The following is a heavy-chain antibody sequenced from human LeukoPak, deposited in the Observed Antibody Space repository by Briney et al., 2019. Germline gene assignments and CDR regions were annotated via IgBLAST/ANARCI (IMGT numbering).Heavy chain of an antibody. D-gene: IGHD3-22*01. V-gene: IGHV3-66*01. J-gene: IGHJ4*02. CDR1: RFTFSTYS. CDR2: IYSGGST. CDR3: ARESHGSSGYSSPFDY. Sequence: PGGSLRLSCAASRFTFSTYSMNWVRQAPGKGLEWVSVIYSGGSTYYADSVKGRFTISRDNSKNTLYLQMNSLRAEDTAVYYCARESHGSSGYSSPFDYWGQGTLVTVSS.